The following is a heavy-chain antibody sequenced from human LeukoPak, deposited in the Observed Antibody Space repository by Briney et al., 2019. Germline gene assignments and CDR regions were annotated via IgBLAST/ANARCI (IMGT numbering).Heavy chain of an antibody. V-gene: IGHV4-59*08. Sequence: PSETLSLTCTVSGGSISSYYWSWIRQPPGKGLEWIGYIYYSRSTNYNPSLKSRVTISVDTSKNQFSLKLSSVTAADTAVYYCARHTWGYGAHGPGYFQHWGQGTLVTVSS. D-gene: IGHD4-17*01. J-gene: IGHJ1*01. CDR3: ARHTWGYGAHGPGYFQH. CDR1: GGSISSYY. CDR2: IYYSRST.